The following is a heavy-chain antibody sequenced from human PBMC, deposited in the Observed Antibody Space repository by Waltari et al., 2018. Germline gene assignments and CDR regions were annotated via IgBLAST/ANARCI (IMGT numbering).Heavy chain of an antibody. CDR2: IYTSGST. CDR1: GGSISSYY. D-gene: IGHD2-15*01. CDR3: ARIYCSGGSCYSGIFGY. J-gene: IGHJ4*02. Sequence: QVQLQESGPGLVKPSETLSLTCPVSGGSISSYYWSWIRPPAGKGLEWIGRIYTSGSTNYNPSLKSRVTISVDKSKNQFSLKLSSVTAADTAVYYCARIYCSGGSCYSGIFGYWGQGTLVTVSS. V-gene: IGHV4-4*07.